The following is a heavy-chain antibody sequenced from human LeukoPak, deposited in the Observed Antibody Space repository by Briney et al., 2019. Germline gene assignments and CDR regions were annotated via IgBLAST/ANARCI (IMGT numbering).Heavy chain of an antibody. CDR3: TTDKLFDSSGYYYLSGYFDY. CDR1: GLTFSNAW. V-gene: IGHV3-15*01. CDR2: IKSKTDGGTT. J-gene: IGHJ4*02. D-gene: IGHD3-22*01. Sequence: PGGSLRLSCAASGLTFSNAWMSWVRQAPGKGLEWVGRIKSKTDGGTTDYAAPVKGRFTISRDDSKNTLYLQMNSLKTEDTAVYYCTTDKLFDSSGYYYLSGYFDYWGQGTLVTVSS.